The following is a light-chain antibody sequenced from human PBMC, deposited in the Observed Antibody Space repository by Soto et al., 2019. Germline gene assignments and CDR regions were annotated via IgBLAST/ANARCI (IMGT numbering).Light chain of an antibody. CDR2: RNN. J-gene: IGLJ3*02. CDR3: ATWDDSLRGWV. V-gene: IGLV1-47*01. CDR1: SSNIGDSY. Sequence: QSVLTQPPSASGTPGQSVTISCSGSSSNIGDSYGYWFQQLPGTAPKLLIYRNNQRPSGVPDRFSGSKSGTSASLAISGLRSEDEADYYCATWDDSLRGWVFGGGTQLTVL.